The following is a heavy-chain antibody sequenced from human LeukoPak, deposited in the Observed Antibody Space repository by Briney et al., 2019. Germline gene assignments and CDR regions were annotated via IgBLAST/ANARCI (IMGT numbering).Heavy chain of an antibody. CDR2: ISDSGGTT. Sequence: PGGSLRPSCAASGFTISSYAMSWVRQAPGKGLEWVSGISDSGGTTYYADSVKGRFTVSRDNSKNTLYLQMNSLRAEDTAVYFCAKGYSSGWSPFDYWGQGTLVTVSS. V-gene: IGHV3-23*01. J-gene: IGHJ4*02. D-gene: IGHD6-19*01. CDR1: GFTISSYA. CDR3: AKGYSSGWSPFDY.